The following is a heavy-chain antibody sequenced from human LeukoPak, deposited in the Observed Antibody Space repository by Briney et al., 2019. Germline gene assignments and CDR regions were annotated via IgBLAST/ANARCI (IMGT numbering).Heavy chain of an antibody. J-gene: IGHJ4*02. V-gene: IGHV3-48*03. CDR3: ARRGSSPDY. Sequence: GWSLRLSCAASGFTFSSYEMNWVRQAPGKGLEWVSYISSSGTTIYYADSVRGRFTISRDNAKNSLYLQMNSLRAEDTAVYYCARRGSSPDYWGQGAPVTVSS. CDR1: GFTFSSYE. CDR2: ISSSGTTI. D-gene: IGHD6-6*01.